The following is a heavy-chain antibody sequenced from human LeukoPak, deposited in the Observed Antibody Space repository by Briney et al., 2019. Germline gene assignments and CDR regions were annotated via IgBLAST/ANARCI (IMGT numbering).Heavy chain of an antibody. D-gene: IGHD1-1*01. CDR3: ARQTRRTAMEDRRIDY. Sequence: GESLTISCKASGYNFPIYLITWVRHMPGKGLEWMGRIDPNDSYTWYSPSFQGHVTISVDKSINTVYLQWSSLKASDTAMYYCARQTRRTAMEDRRIDYWGQGTLVIVSS. V-gene: IGHV5-10-1*01. CDR1: GYNFPIYL. CDR2: IDPNDSYT. J-gene: IGHJ4*02.